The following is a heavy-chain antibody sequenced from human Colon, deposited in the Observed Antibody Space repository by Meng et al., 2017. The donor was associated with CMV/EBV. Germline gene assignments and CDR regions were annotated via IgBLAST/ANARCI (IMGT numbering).Heavy chain of an antibody. CDR2: INGDGSST. J-gene: IGHJ6*02. D-gene: IGHD3-16*01. V-gene: IGHV3-74*01. Sequence: GGSLKISCAASGFTFSNSWMHWVRQGPGKGLVWVSRINGDGSSTSYADSVKGRFTISRDNAKNTLFLQMNSLRTEDTAVYYCALRLRNSDGMDVWGQGTTVTVSS. CDR1: GFTFSNSW. CDR3: ALRLRNSDGMDV.